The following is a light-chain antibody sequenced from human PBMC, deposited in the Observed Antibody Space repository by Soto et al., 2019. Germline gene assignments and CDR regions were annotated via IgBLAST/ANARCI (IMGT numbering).Light chain of an antibody. CDR3: QQSYNSPMFT. V-gene: IGKV1-39*01. J-gene: IGKJ2*01. Sequence: DIQMTQSPSSLSASVGDRVTITCQSSQSISTSLNWYQQKPGQAPKLLIYPASNLGDGVPSRFSGSGSSTHFTLTISSLQPEDPATYYCQQSYNSPMFTFGQGPKVAIK. CDR2: PAS. CDR1: QSISTS.